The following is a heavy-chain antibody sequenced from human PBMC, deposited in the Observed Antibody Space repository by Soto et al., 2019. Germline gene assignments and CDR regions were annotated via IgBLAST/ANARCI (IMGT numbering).Heavy chain of an antibody. D-gene: IGHD1-20*01. J-gene: IGHJ6*02. V-gene: IGHV1-69*05. CDR1: GYTFTGYY. CDR3: ARPNWNYYYYGMDV. Sequence: GASVKVSCKASGYTFTGYYIHWVRQAPGQGLEWMGGINPIFGTANYAQKFQGRVTITTDASTSTAYMELSSLRSEDTAVYYCARPNWNYYYYGMDVWGQGTTVTVSS. CDR2: INPIFGTA.